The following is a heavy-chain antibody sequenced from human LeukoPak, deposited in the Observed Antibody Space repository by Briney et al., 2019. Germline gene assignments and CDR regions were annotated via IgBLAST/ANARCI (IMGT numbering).Heavy chain of an antibody. D-gene: IGHD4-17*01. Sequence: GGSLRLSCAASGFTFSSCAMSWVRQAPGKGLEWVSSLSSSGADTYYADSVKGRFTSSRDNSKNTLYLQMRSLRVEDTAVYYCAKGSRSTVTTSYFDYWGQGTLVTVSS. J-gene: IGHJ4*02. CDR2: LSSSGADT. V-gene: IGHV3-23*01. CDR3: AKGSRSTVTTSYFDY. CDR1: GFTFSSCA.